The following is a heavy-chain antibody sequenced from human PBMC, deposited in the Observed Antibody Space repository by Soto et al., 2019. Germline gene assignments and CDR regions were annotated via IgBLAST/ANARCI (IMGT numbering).Heavy chain of an antibody. V-gene: IGHV1-69*02. D-gene: IGHD2-15*01. Sequence: SVKVSCKASGGTFSSYTISWVRQAPGQGLEWMGRIIPILGIANYAQKFQGRVTMTGDTSTSTAYMELSRLRSDDTAVYYCARLGYCSGRSRYPPLAFDIWGQGTMVTVSS. CDR1: GGTFSSYT. CDR3: ARLGYCSGRSRYPPLAFDI. CDR2: IIPILGIA. J-gene: IGHJ3*02.